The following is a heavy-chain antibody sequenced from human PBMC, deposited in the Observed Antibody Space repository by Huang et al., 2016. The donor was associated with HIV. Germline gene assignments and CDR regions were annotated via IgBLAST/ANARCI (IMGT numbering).Heavy chain of an antibody. J-gene: IGHJ3*02. V-gene: IGHV4-39*01. D-gene: IGHD3-22*01. CDR3: ARLFDYFDSSGHDAFDI. Sequence: QLQLQESGPGLVKPSETLSLTCTVSGGTLSSSSSYWGWIRQPPGKGLEWIGTVFFRGSTFDRPSLKSRITISVDMAKNQFSLKLRSVTAADTAVYYCARLFDYFDSSGHDAFDIWGQGTMVTVSS. CDR2: VFFRGST. CDR1: GGTLSSSSSY.